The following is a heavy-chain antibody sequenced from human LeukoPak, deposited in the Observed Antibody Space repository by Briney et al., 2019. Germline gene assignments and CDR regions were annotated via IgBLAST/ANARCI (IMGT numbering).Heavy chain of an antibody. Sequence: SETLSLTCAVSGVSFDDYYWSWVRQTPGKGLEWIGEINHSGYTNDSPSLKSRVSLSIDTSRKQFSLNPRSVTVADTGIYYCTRMTAGHDYWGQGTLVTVSS. CDR2: INHSGYT. V-gene: IGHV4-34*01. CDR1: GVSFDDYY. D-gene: IGHD2-21*02. J-gene: IGHJ4*02. CDR3: TRMTAGHDY.